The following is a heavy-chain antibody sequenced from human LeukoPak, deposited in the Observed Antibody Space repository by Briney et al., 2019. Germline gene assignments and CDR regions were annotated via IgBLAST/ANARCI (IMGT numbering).Heavy chain of an antibody. CDR3: AREPHHVGMPGPGDY. CDR1: GFKFTNYW. V-gene: IGHV3-7*01. CDR2: INQDGSAT. J-gene: IGHJ4*02. D-gene: IGHD2-15*01. Sequence: PGGSLRLSCAASGFKFTNYWMIWVRQAPGKGLEWVANINQDGSATNYVDSVKGRFTISRDNAKNSLFLRMNSLRADDTAVYYCAREPHHVGMPGPGDYWGQEILVTVSS.